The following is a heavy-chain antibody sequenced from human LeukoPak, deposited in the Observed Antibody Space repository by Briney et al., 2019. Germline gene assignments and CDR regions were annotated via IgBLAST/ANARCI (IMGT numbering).Heavy chain of an antibody. J-gene: IGHJ4*02. CDR2: ISAYNGNT. D-gene: IGHD2-2*01. Sequence: ASVKVSCKASGYTFTSYGISWVRQAPGQGLEWMGWISAYNGNTNYAQKLQGRVTMTTDTSTSTAYMELRSLRSDDTAVYYCARDGRRYCSSTSCYRDYWGQGNLVTVSS. V-gene: IGHV1-18*01. CDR1: GYTFTSYG. CDR3: ARDGRRYCSSTSCYRDY.